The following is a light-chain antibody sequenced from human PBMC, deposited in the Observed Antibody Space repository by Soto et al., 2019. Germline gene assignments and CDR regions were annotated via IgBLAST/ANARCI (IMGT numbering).Light chain of an antibody. CDR2: DAS. J-gene: IGKJ1*01. CDR3: QQYNSFWT. CDR1: QSISSW. V-gene: IGKV1-5*01. Sequence: DIQMTQSPSTLSASVGDRVTITCRVSQSISSWLAWYQQKPGKAPRLLIYDASYLERGVPSRFSGSGSGTEFTLTISDLQPDDLATYYCQQYNSFWTFGQGTKVDIK.